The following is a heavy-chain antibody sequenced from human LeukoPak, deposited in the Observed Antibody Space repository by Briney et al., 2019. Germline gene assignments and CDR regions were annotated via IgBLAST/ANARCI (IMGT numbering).Heavy chain of an antibody. CDR1: GFTFSSYA. Sequence: GGSLRLSCAGSGFTFSSYAMSWVRQAPGKGLEWVSGISNSGGSTYYTDSVKGRFTISRDNSKNTLYLQMNSLRAEDTAVYYCAKDNLMVRGIKYYYYGMDVWGQGTTVTVSS. D-gene: IGHD3-10*01. J-gene: IGHJ6*02. V-gene: IGHV3-23*01. CDR2: ISNSGGST. CDR3: AKDNLMVRGIKYYYYGMDV.